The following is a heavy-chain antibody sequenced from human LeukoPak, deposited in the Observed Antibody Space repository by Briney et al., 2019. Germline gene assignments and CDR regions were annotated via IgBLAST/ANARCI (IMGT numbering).Heavy chain of an antibody. CDR1: GGSISSSSYY. V-gene: IGHV4-39*01. Sequence: SETLSLTCTVSGGSISSSSYYWGWIRQPPGKGLEWIGSIYYSGSTYYNPSLKSRVTISVDTSKNQFSLKLSSVTAADTAVYYCARLTIGYYYYYYMDVWGKGTTVTVSS. CDR2: IYYSGST. D-gene: IGHD2-15*01. J-gene: IGHJ6*03. CDR3: ARLTIGYYYYYYMDV.